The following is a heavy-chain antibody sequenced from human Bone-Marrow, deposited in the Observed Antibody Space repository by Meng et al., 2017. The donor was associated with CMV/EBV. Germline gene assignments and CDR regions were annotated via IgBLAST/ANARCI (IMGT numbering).Heavy chain of an antibody. Sequence: SETLSLTCTVSGGSISSSSYYWGWIRQPPGKGLEWIGSIYYSGSTYYNPSLKSRVTISVDTSKNQFSLKLSSVTAADTAVYYCARRGWNYPDLPTLDYWGQGTLVTVSS. V-gene: IGHV4-39*07. CDR2: IYYSGST. CDR1: GGSISSSSYY. CDR3: ARRGWNYPDLPTLDY. J-gene: IGHJ4*02. D-gene: IGHD1-7*01.